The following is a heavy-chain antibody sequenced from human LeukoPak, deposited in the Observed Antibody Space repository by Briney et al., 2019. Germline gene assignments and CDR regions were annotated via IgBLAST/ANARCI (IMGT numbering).Heavy chain of an antibody. Sequence: ASVKVSCKASGYTFTGYYIHWVRQAPGQRLEWMGWINAGNGNTKYSQKFQGRVTITRDTSASTAYMELSSLRSEDTAVYYCARDCSGGSCYMYYYYGMDVWGQGTTVTVSS. CDR1: GYTFTGYY. CDR3: ARDCSGGSCYMYYYYGMDV. CDR2: INAGNGNT. V-gene: IGHV1-3*01. D-gene: IGHD2-15*01. J-gene: IGHJ6*02.